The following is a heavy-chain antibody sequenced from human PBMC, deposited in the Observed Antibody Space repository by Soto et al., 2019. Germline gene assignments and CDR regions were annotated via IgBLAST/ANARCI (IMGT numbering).Heavy chain of an antibody. CDR1: GVSISNSSYY. CDR2: IYYSGIT. J-gene: IGHJ4*02. V-gene: IGHV4-39*01. CDR3: ARHGSN. Sequence: SETLSLTCTVSGVSISNSSYYWGWIRRPPGRGLEWIGTIYYSGITYYNPSLKSRVTISVDTSKNQFSLKLTSVTAADTAVYYCARHGSNWGQGTLVTVSS.